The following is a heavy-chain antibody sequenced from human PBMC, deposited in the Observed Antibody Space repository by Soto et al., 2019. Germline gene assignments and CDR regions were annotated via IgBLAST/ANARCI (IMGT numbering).Heavy chain of an antibody. CDR3: AGEVGDGYNYVYVY. D-gene: IGHD5-12*01. J-gene: IGHJ4*02. CDR2: ISSTSAYT. V-gene: IGHV3-11*05. Sequence: QVQLVESGGGLVKPGGSLRLSCAASGFTFSDYYMSWIRQAPGKGLEWVSYISSTSAYTNYADYVKGRFTISRDNAKKSLYLQMNSLRAEDTAVYYCAGEVGDGYNYVYVYWGQGTLVTVSS. CDR1: GFTFSDYY.